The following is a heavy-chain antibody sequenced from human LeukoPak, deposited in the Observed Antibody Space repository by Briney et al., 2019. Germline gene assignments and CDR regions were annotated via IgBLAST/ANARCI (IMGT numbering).Heavy chain of an antibody. V-gene: IGHV3-30*18. D-gene: IGHD2-15*01. CDR3: AKDRGIGDFDY. CDR2: ISYDGSNK. Sequence: PGGSLRLSCAVSGFTFSNYGMHWVRQAPGKGLEWVAVISYDGSNKYYADSVKGRFTISRDNSKNTLYLQMNSLRAEDTAVYYCAKDRGIGDFDYWGQGTLVTVSS. CDR1: GFTFSNYG. J-gene: IGHJ4*02.